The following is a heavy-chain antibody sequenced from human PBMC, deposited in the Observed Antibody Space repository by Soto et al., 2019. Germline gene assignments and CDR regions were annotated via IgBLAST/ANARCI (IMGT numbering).Heavy chain of an antibody. CDR3: ASSGYNKKHNWFDP. CDR2: INPSGGST. V-gene: IGHV1-46*01. CDR1: GYTFTDHY. D-gene: IGHD3-22*01. J-gene: IGHJ5*02. Sequence: ASVKVSCKASGYTFTDHYMHWVRQAPGQGLEWMGWINPSGGSTSYAQKFQGRVTMTRDTSTSTVYMELSSLRSEDTAVYYCASSGYNKKHNWFDPWGQGTLVTVSS.